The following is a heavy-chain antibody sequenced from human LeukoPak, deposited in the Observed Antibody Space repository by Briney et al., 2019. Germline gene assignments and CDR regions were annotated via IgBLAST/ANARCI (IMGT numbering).Heavy chain of an antibody. Sequence: GGSLRLSRATSGFTFSSNWMSWVRHVPGRGLDWVANIKPDGSAGYYAASVKGRFTVSRDSAKNSLYLQMNSLRVEDTAVYYCARANNSSWHNWGQGTLVPVSS. CDR1: GFTFSSNW. D-gene: IGHD6-13*01. J-gene: IGHJ4*02. CDR3: ARANNSSWHN. CDR2: IKPDGSAG. V-gene: IGHV3-7*01.